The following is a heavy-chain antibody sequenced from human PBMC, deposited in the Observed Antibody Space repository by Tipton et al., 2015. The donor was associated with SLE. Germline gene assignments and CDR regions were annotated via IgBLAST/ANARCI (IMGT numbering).Heavy chain of an antibody. CDR3: AKDQDGQDV. J-gene: IGHJ6*02. CDR1: GFSFSTYA. Sequence: SLRLSCAASGFSFSTYAMTWVRQAPGKGLEWVSNIYNNGSTYYAVSVKGRFTISRDNSKDTLYLQMNSLRPDDTAEYYCAKDQDGQDVWGQGTTVTVSS. CDR2: IYNNGST. V-gene: IGHV3-23*03.